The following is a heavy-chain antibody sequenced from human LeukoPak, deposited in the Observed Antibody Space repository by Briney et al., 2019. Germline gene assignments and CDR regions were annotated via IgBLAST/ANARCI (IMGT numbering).Heavy chain of an antibody. D-gene: IGHD2-21*01. V-gene: IGHV3-48*01. J-gene: IGHJ4*02. CDR2: ITSNSGTI. CDR3: ARVAPGHDIGRGYFDY. Sequence: PGGSLRLSCAASGFTFSIYSMNWVRQAPGKGLEWVSYITSNSGTIYNTDSVKSRFTISRDNAKNSLYLQMNSLRAEDTAVYYCARVAPGHDIGRGYFDYWGQGTLVTVSS. CDR1: GFTFSIYS.